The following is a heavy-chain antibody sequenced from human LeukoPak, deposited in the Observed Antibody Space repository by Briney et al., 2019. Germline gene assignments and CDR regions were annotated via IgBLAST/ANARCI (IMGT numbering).Heavy chain of an antibody. CDR3: ASRSNYFDY. CDR2: INHSGST. J-gene: IGHJ4*02. V-gene: IGHV4-34*01. Sequence: KPSETLSLTCAVYGGSFSGYYWSWIRQPPGKGLEWIGEINHSGSTNYNPSLKSRVTISVDTSKNQFSLKLSSVTAADTAVYYCASRSNYFDYWGQGTLVTVSS. CDR1: GGSFSGYY. D-gene: IGHD3-10*01.